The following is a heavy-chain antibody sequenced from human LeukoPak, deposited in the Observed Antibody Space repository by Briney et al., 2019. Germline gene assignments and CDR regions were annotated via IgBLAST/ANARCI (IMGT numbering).Heavy chain of an antibody. V-gene: IGHV4-34*01. CDR1: GESFCGYY. J-gene: IGHJ6*03. Sequence: SETLSLTCGVYGESFCGYYWSWIRQSPGKGVEWIGEINHSGSTNYNPSLKSRITMSVDTSKNQFSLRVSAVNAADTGVYYCAREGGRAYYYYHCMDVWGNGTTVIVSS. CDR3: AREGGRAYYYYHCMDV. CDR2: INHSGST.